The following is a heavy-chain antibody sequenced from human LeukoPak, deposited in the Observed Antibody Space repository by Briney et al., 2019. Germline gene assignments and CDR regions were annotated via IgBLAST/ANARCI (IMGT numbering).Heavy chain of an antibody. V-gene: IGHV4-61*02. CDR1: GGSISSGSYY. J-gene: IGHJ5*02. Sequence: SETLSLTCTVSGGSISSGSYYWSWIRQPAGKGLEWIGRIYTSGSTNYNPSLKSRVTISVDTSKNQFSLKLSSVTAADTAVYYCARDPGYYGSGSYPWGQGTLVTVSS. D-gene: IGHD3-10*01. CDR3: ARDPGYYGSGSYP. CDR2: IYTSGST.